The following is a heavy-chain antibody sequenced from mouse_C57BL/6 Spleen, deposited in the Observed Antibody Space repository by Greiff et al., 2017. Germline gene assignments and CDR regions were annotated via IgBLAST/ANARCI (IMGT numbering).Heavy chain of an antibody. CDR1: GYTFTSYW. V-gene: IGHV1-72*01. CDR2: IDPNSGGT. J-gene: IGHJ4*01. Sequence: QVHVKQPGAELVKPGASVKLSCKASGYTFTSYWMHWVKQRPGRGLEWIGRIDPNSGGTKYNEKFKSKATLTVDKPSSTAYMQLSSLTSEDSAVYYCARGGGSSPYYAMDYWGQGTSVTVSS. D-gene: IGHD1-1*01. CDR3: ARGGGSSPYYAMDY.